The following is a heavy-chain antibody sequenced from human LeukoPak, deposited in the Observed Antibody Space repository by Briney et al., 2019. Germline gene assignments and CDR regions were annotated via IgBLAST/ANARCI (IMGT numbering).Heavy chain of an antibody. D-gene: IGHD6-25*01. CDR2: IHSTGAYT. Sequence: GGSLRLSCAASGFIFSNYAMSWVRQAPGKGLEWVSAIHSTGAYTWYADSVKGRFTISKDSSKTILYLQMNSLRAEDAAVYFCAKGSAAGRPYYFDYWGQGTLVTVS. CDR1: GFIFSNYA. CDR3: AKGSAAGRPYYFDY. J-gene: IGHJ4*02. V-gene: IGHV3-23*01.